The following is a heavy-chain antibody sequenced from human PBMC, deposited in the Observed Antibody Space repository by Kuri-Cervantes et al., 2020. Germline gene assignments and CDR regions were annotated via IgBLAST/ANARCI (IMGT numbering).Heavy chain of an antibody. D-gene: IGHD5-12*01. V-gene: IGHV1-18*01. CDR3: AGVDSGYGDDY. CDR2: ISAYNGNT. J-gene: IGHJ4*02. Sequence: ASVKVSCKASGYTFTNYGISWVRQAPGQGLEWMGWISAYNGNTNYAQSLQGRVTMTTDTSTSTADMELRSLTSDDTAVYYCAGVDSGYGDDYWGQGTLVTVSS. CDR1: GYTFTNYG.